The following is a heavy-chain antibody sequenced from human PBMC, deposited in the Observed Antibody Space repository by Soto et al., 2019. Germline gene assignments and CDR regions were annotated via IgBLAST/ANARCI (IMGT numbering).Heavy chain of an antibody. CDR1: GGSISSYC. J-gene: IGHJ4*02. D-gene: IGHD6-13*01. CDR3: ARGSRYSSSWALFDY. Sequence: SEPMCHTWTVAGGSISSYCWRWIRQHPGKGLEWIGYIYYSGSTNYNPSLKSRVTISVDTSKNQFSLKLSSVTAADTAVYYCARGSRYSSSWALFDYWGQGTLVTGSS. CDR2: IYYSGST. V-gene: IGHV4-59*01.